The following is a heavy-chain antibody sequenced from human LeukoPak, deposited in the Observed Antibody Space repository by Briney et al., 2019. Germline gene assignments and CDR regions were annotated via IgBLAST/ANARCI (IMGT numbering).Heavy chain of an antibody. Sequence: GGSLRLSCAASGFTFSNYPMSWVRQAPGKGLQWVSAISGSGGSAYYADSVKGRFTISRDNSKNTLYLQMNSLRDEDTAVYYCAKILERELQYYYYGMDVWGQGTSVTVSS. CDR3: AKILERELQYYYYGMDV. V-gene: IGHV3-23*01. CDR2: ISGSGGSA. CDR1: GFTFSNYP. D-gene: IGHD5-24*01. J-gene: IGHJ6*02.